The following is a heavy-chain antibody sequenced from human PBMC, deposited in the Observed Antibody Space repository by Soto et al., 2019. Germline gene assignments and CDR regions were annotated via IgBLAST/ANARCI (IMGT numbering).Heavy chain of an antibody. J-gene: IGHJ5*02. D-gene: IGHD3-3*01. CDR2: ISSSSAYI. CDR1: GFTFSSFS. V-gene: IGHV3-21*01. Sequence: GSLRLSCAASGFTFSSFSMNWVRQAPGEGLEWVSSISSSSAYIYYTDSVKGRFTISRDNAKNSLYLQMNSLRAEDTAVYYCARDPAWSGLNWFDPRGQGTLVTVSS. CDR3: ARDPAWSGLNWFDP.